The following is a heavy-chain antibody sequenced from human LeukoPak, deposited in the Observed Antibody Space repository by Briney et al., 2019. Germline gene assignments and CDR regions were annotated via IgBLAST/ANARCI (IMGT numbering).Heavy chain of an antibody. V-gene: IGHV3-11*01. J-gene: IGHJ4*02. CDR2: ISSSGSTI. CDR3: AREQGLTTVVTPLDY. Sequence: PGGSLRLSCAASGFTFSDYYMSWIRQAPGKGLEWVSYISSSGSTIYYADSVKGRFTISRDNAKNSLYLQMNSLRAEDTAVYYCAREQGLTTVVTPLDYWGQGTLVTVSS. D-gene: IGHD4-23*01. CDR1: GFTFSDYY.